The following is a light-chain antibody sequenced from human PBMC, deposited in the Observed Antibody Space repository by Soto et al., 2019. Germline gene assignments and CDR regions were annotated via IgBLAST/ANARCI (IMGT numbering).Light chain of an antibody. CDR1: NRDVGGYNY. CDR3: SSYTSRGTYV. V-gene: IGLV2-14*01. CDR2: EVS. Sequence: QSALSQPASVSGSPGQSITVACTGTNRDVGGYNYVSWYQQHPGKAPKLLIYEVSDRPSGVSDRFSGSKTGNTASLTISGLQAEDGADYYCSSYTSRGTYVFGTGTKVTVL. J-gene: IGLJ1*01.